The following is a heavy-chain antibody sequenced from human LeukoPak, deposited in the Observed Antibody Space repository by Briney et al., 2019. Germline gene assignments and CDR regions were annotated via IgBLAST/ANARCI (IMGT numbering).Heavy chain of an antibody. Sequence: ASVKVSCKASGYTFTSYGISWVRQAPGQGLEWMGWISAYNGNTNYAQKIQGRVTMTTETSTSTAYMELRSLRSDDTAVYYCARVSRMSRIAVAGTPDYWGQGTLVTVSS. V-gene: IGHV1-18*01. CDR2: ISAYNGNT. J-gene: IGHJ4*02. CDR3: ARVSRMSRIAVAGTPDY. D-gene: IGHD6-19*01. CDR1: GYTFTSYG.